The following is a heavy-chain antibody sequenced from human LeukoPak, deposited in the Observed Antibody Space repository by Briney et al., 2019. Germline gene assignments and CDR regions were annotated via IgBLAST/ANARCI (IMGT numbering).Heavy chain of an antibody. D-gene: IGHD6-19*01. CDR2: IYYSGST. CDR3: ARVGWGIAVAGPRGSYYYYMDV. CDR1: GGSISSSSYY. V-gene: IGHV4-39*07. J-gene: IGHJ6*03. Sequence: NPSETLSLTCTVSGGSISSSSYYWGWIRQPPGKGLEWIGSIYYSGSTNYNPSLKSRVTISVDTSKNQFSLKLSSVTAADTAVYYCARVGWGIAVAGPRGSYYYYMDVWGKGTTVTVS.